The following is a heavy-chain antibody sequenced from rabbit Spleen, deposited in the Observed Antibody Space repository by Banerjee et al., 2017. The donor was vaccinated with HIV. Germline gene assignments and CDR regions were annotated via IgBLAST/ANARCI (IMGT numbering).Heavy chain of an antibody. D-gene: IGHD2-1*01. V-gene: IGHV1S7*01. Sequence: GGAPSQAGGSLRPSCKASGYVSGNYGALWVRQAPGKGLEWIGYIEPIFGNTYYVNWVNGRFTISSYNAQVPVSLQMNSLTAADTATYFCVRDQVGDADYGPNYVNLWGQGTLVTVS. CDR3: VRDQVGDADYGPNYVNL. CDR2: IEPIFGNT. J-gene: IGHJ4*01. CDR1: GYVSGNYG.